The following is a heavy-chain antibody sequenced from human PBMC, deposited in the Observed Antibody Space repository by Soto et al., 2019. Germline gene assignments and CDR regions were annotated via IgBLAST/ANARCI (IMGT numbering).Heavy chain of an antibody. CDR1: GGTFSSYS. CDR3: AIGARPRGYTGDAFDI. Sequence: QVQLVQSGAEVKKPGSSVKVSCKASGGTFSSYSISWVRQAPGQGLEWMGGIIPIFGTANYAQKFQGRVTITADKSTSTAYMELSSLRSEDTAVYYCAIGARPRGYTGDAFDIWGQGTMVTVAS. V-gene: IGHV1-69*06. J-gene: IGHJ3*02. D-gene: IGHD3-22*01. CDR2: IIPIFGTA.